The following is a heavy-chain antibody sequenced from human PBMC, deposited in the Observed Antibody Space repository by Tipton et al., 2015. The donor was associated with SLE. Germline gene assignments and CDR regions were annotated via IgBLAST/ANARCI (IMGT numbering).Heavy chain of an antibody. V-gene: IGHV4-34*01. CDR2: INHSGST. D-gene: IGHD3-3*01. J-gene: IGHJ4*02. Sequence: GLVKPSETLSLTCAVYGGSFSGYYWSWIRQPPGKGLEWIGEINHSGSTNYNPSLKSRVTISVDTSKNQVSLRLTSVTAADTAVYTCARHYNLFSAFDSWGQGTLVTVSS. CDR1: GGSFSGYY. CDR3: ARHYNLFSAFDS.